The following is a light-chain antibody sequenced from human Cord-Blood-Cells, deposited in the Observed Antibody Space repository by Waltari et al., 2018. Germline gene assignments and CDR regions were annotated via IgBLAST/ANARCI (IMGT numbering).Light chain of an antibody. V-gene: IGKV3-20*01. CDR2: GAS. Sequence: EIVLTQSPGTLSLSPGERATLSCRASQSVSSSYLALYQQKPGQAPRLLIYGASSRATGLPDRFCGSGSGTYFTLTISRLEPEDFAVYYCQQYGSSFTFGGVTKVEIK. CDR3: QQYGSSFT. CDR1: QSVSSSY. J-gene: IGKJ4*01.